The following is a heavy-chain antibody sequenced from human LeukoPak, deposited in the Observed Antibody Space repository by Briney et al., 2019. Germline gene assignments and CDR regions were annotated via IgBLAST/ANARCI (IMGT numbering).Heavy chain of an antibody. V-gene: IGHV3-21*01. CDR1: GFTFSSYS. CDR2: ISSSSSYI. J-gene: IGHJ4*02. D-gene: IGHD4-17*01. Sequence: GGSLRLSCAASGFTFSSYSMNWVRQAPGKGLEWVSSISSSSSYIYYADSVKGRFTISRDNAKNSLYLQMNSLRAEDTAVYYCAREGNYGDNIDYWGQGTLVTVSS. CDR3: AREGNYGDNIDY.